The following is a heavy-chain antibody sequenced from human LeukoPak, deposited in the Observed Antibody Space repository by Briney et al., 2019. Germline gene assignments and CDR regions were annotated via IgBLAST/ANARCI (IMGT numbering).Heavy chain of an antibody. CDR3: ASMGY. CDR2: VGVNAGAT. J-gene: IGHJ4*02. Sequence: GGSLRLSCVASGFTFSSSAMNWVRQAPGKGLEWVSSVGVNAGATYYADSVKGRFTLSRDHSKNTLYLQMNSVRAEDTAVYYCASMGYWGLGTLVTVSS. V-gene: IGHV3-23*01. CDR1: GFTFSSSA.